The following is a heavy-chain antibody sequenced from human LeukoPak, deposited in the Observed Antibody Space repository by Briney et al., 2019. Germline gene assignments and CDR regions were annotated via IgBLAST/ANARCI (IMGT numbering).Heavy chain of an antibody. CDR2: IYYSGGT. CDR3: ARVMVRVYYFDC. D-gene: IGHD3-10*01. CDR1: GGSISNGAYY. V-gene: IGHV4-31*03. J-gene: IGHJ4*02. Sequence: SETLSPTCTVSGGSISNGAYYWGWIRQHPGKGLEWIGYIYYSGGTYYNPSLKSRVTISVDTSKNQFSLKLSSVTAADTAVYYCARVMVRVYYFDCWGQGTLVTVSS.